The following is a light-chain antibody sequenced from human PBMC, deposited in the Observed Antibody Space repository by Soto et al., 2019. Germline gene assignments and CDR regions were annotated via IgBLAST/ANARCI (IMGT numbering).Light chain of an antibody. V-gene: IGLV1-44*01. Sequence: QSVLTQPPSVSGTPGQRVTISCSGSSSNIGSNTVNWYQQLPGTAPKLLIYSNNQRPSGVPDRFSGSKSGTSASLAIIGLQSEDEDDYYCAAWDDSLNGYVFGTGTKVTVL. J-gene: IGLJ1*01. CDR2: SNN. CDR1: SSNIGSNT. CDR3: AAWDDSLNGYV.